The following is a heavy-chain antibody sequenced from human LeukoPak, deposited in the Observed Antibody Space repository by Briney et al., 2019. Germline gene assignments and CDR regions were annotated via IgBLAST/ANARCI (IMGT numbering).Heavy chain of an antibody. J-gene: IGHJ6*02. CDR2: MNPNSGRS. CDR1: GYDFITFD. D-gene: IGHD2-2*02. Sequence: ASVKVSCKASGYDFITFDINWVRQAPGQGLEWMGWMNPNSGRSGLAQKFQGTVTMTRDTSINTAYMEVRNLRSEDSAVYYCTRDHTSYYTMDVWGQGTAVTVSS. V-gene: IGHV1-8*01. CDR3: TRDHTSYYTMDV.